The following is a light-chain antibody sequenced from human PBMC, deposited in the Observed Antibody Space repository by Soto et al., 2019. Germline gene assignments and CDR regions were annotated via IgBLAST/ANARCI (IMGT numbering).Light chain of an antibody. J-gene: IGLJ1*01. CDR2: EVS. Sequence: QSALTQPASVSGSPGQSITISCTGTSSDVGSYNLVSWYQQHPGKAPKVMIYEVSKRPSGVPNRFSGSKSGNTASLTISGLQAEDEADYYCRSNAGSSTYVFGTGTKLTVL. CDR3: RSNAGSSTYV. CDR1: SSDVGSYNL. V-gene: IGLV2-23*02.